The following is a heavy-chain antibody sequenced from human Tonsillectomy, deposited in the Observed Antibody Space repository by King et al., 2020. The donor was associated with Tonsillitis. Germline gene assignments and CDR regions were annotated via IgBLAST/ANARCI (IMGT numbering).Heavy chain of an antibody. Sequence: VQLVQSGAEVKKPGASVKVSCKASGYTFTGYYMHWVRQAPGQGLEWMGWINPNSGGTNYAQKFLGRGTMTRDTSISKAYMGLSRLRSDDTAVYYCARVVIGTTDYKNYYGMDVWGQGTTVTVSS. CDR3: ARVVIGTTDYKNYYGMDV. V-gene: IGHV1-2*02. CDR1: GYTFTGYY. D-gene: IGHD1-20*01. CDR2: INPNSGGT. J-gene: IGHJ6*02.